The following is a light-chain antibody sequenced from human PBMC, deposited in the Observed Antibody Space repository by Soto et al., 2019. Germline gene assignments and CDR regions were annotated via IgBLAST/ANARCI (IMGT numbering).Light chain of an antibody. CDR2: RNS. CDR3: ATWDGSLSGVV. Sequence: QSVLTQPPSASGTPGQKVTISCSGSSSNIGSNYVFWYQQLPGTAPNLLIYRNSQRPSGVPDRFSGSRSGTSASLAINGLRSEDEADYHCATWDGSLSGVVFGGGTKVTVL. J-gene: IGLJ2*01. CDR1: SSNIGSNY. V-gene: IGLV1-47*01.